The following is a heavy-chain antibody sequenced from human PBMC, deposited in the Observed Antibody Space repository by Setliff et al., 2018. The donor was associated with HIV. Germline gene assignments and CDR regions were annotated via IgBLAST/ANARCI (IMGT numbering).Heavy chain of an antibody. J-gene: IGHJ4*02. D-gene: IGHD6-13*01. V-gene: IGHV4-30-2*01. Sequence: SETLSLTCTVSGGFISTGGHSWSWIRQPPGKGLEWIGYIYHSGNTYYNPSLKGRVSISVDRSKNHFSLRLSSVTAADTAVYYCARGGSRGSWYWDYWGQGTLVTVSS. CDR2: IYHSGNT. CDR3: ARGGSRGSWYWDY. CDR1: GGFISTGGHS.